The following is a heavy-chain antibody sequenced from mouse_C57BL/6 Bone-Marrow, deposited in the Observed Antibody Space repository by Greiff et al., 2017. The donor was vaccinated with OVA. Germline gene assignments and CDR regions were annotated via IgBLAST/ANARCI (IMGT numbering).Heavy chain of an antibody. V-gene: IGHV5-12*01. Sequence: EVKVEESGGGLVQPGGSLKLSCAASGFTFSDYYMYWVRQTPEKRLEWVAYISNGGGSTYYPDTVKGRFTISRDNAKNTLYLQMSRLKSEDTAMYYCARLIYGDWYFDVWGTGTTVTVSS. CDR3: ARLIYGDWYFDV. D-gene: IGHD1-2*01. J-gene: IGHJ1*03. CDR2: ISNGGGST. CDR1: GFTFSDYY.